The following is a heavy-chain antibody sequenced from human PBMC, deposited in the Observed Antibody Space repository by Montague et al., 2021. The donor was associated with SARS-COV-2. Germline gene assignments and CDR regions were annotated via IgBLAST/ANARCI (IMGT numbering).Heavy chain of an antibody. CDR2: VYYSGST. CDR3: AGGRGRFWQFDL. V-gene: IGHV4-59*12. Sequence: SETLSLTCTVSGGSISSYYWNWIRQSPGKGLEWIGYVYYSGSTRYSPSLRGRVIISADTSKSQISLRLNSLSAEDTAVYYCAGGRGRFWQFDLWGRGTLVTVSS. J-gene: IGHJ2*01. CDR1: GGSISSYY. D-gene: IGHD5-12*01.